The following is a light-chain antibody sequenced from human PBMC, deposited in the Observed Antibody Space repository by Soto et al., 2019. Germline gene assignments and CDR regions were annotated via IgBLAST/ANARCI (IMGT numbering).Light chain of an antibody. CDR2: KAS. J-gene: IGKJ1*01. CDR1: QTISSW. Sequence: DIQMPQSPSTLSGSVGDRVTITCRASQTISSWLAWYQQKPGKAPKLLIYKASTLKSGVQSRFSGSGSGTEFTLTISSLQPDDFATYYCQHYNSYSEAFGQGTKVELE. CDR3: QHYNSYSEA. V-gene: IGKV1-5*03.